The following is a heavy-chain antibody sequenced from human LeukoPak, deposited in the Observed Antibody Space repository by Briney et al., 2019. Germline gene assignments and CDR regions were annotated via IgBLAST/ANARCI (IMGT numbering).Heavy chain of an antibody. CDR3: ARAVYDYIWGSYRFDY. J-gene: IGHJ4*02. CDR1: GRCSRSGGYY. V-gene: IGHV4-31*03. Sequence: PSELLSLTSTVSGRCSRSGGYYWSWIRQHPGKGLEWIGFICYSGSTYYNPSLKSRVTFSVGTSKNQFSLKLSSVNAADTAVYYCARAVYDYIWGSYRFDYWGQGTLVTVSS. CDR2: ICYSGST. D-gene: IGHD3-16*02.